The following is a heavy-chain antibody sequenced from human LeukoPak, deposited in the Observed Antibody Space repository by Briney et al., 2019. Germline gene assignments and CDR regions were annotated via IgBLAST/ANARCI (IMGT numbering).Heavy chain of an antibody. J-gene: IGHJ4*02. D-gene: IGHD3-22*01. CDR1: GFTISSYG. CDR3: ARDPSLYDSSVGAFDY. Sequence: GGSLRLSCAASGFTISSYGMYWVRQARGKGLEWVAVIWYDGSNKYYADSVKGRFTFSRDNSKNTLYLQMNSLRAEDTAVYYCARDPSLYDSSVGAFDYWGQGTLVTVSS. V-gene: IGHV3-33*01. CDR2: IWYDGSNK.